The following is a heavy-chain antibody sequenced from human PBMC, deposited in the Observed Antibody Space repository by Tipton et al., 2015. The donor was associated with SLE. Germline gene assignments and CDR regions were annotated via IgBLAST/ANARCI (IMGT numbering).Heavy chain of an antibody. J-gene: IGHJ4*02. D-gene: IGHD5-12*01. V-gene: IGHV4-39*07. CDR3: ARRLTRYSGYDYFDY. CDR2: IYYSGST. Sequence: TLSLTCTVSGGSISVSSYYWGWIRQPPGKGLEWIGSIYYSGSTYYNPSLKSRVTTSVDTSKNQFSLKLSSVTAADTAVYYCARRLTRYSGYDYFDYWGQGTLVTVSS. CDR1: GGSISVSSYY.